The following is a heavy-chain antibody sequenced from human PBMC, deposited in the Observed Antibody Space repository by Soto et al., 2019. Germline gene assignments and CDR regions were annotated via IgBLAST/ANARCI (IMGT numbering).Heavy chain of an antibody. J-gene: IGHJ4*02. V-gene: IGHV3-23*01. CDR2: ISGSDGSST. D-gene: IGHD3-22*01. CDR3: ARDRGSSGYYYDNY. CDR1: GFTFSSYA. Sequence: GGSLRLSCAASGFTFSSYAMSWVRQAPGKGLEWVSAISGSDGSSTSYADSVKGRFTISRDNAKNTLYLQMNSLRAEDTAVYYCARDRGSSGYYYDNYWGQGTLVTVSS.